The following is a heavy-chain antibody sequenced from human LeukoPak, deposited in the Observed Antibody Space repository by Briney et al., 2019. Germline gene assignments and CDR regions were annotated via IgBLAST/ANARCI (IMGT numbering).Heavy chain of an antibody. Sequence: GGSLTLSCAASGFTFSSYWMIWLRQAPGKALEWVANIKQDGSEKYYVDSVKGRFTISRDNAKNSLYLQMNSLRAEDTAVYYCARRYCSSTSCYPHFDYWGQGTLVTVSS. J-gene: IGHJ4*02. D-gene: IGHD2-2*01. CDR3: ARRYCSSTSCYPHFDY. CDR1: GFTFSSYW. CDR2: IKQDGSEK. V-gene: IGHV3-7*01.